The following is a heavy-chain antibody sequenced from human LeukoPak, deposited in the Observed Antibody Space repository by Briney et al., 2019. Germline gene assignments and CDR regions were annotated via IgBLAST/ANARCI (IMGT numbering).Heavy chain of an antibody. J-gene: IGHJ4*02. CDR2: ISTSTGDT. CDR3: ARGEGQQLIQGDY. CDR1: GYSFILYG. V-gene: IGHV1-18*01. Sequence: ASVKVSCKTSGYSFILYGISWVRQAPGQGPEWMGWISTSTGDTKYTQKFQGRVTLTTDTSTSTAYMELRSLRSDDTAVYYCARGEGQQLIQGDYWGQGTLVTVSS. D-gene: IGHD6-13*01.